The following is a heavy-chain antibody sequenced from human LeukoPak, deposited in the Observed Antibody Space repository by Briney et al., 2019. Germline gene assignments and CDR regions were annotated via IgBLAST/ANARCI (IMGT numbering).Heavy chain of an antibody. J-gene: IGHJ6*02. CDR2: ISYDGNNK. V-gene: IGHV3-30-3*01. CDR3: ARADYYGSGYYGMDV. D-gene: IGHD3-10*01. CDR1: GFTFRNYA. Sequence: GRSLRLSCAASGFTFRNYAMHWVRQGPGKGLGGVAIISYDGNNKWDADSVKGRFSISRDNSKNTLSLQMNSLRVEDTAVYYCARADYYGSGYYGMDVWGQGTTVTVSS.